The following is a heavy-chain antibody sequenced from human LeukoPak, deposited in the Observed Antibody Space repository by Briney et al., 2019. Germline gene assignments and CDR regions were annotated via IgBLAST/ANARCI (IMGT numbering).Heavy chain of an antibody. J-gene: IGHJ3*02. CDR2: IGSSSSSI. D-gene: IGHD3-16*01. CDR3: AREAGEAFDI. V-gene: IGHV3-21*01. CDR1: GFTVSSYS. Sequence: GGSLRLSCAASGFTVSSYSMNWVRQAPGKGLEWVSCIGSSSSSIYYIDSVKGRFTIYRDNAKNSLYLQMNSLRAEDTAVYYCAREAGEAFDIWGQGTMVTVSP.